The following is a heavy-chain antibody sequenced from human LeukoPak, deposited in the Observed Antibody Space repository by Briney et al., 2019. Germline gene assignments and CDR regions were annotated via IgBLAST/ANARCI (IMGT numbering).Heavy chain of an antibody. D-gene: IGHD4-17*01. V-gene: IGHV1-58*01. CDR1: GFTFSSSA. CDR2: IVIGRGNT. CDR3: AAETMTVYAFDI. Sequence: SVKVSCKASGFTFSSSAVQWVRQARGQRLEWIGWIVIGRGNTNYAQRFQERVTITRDVSASTAYMELSSQRSEDTAVYYCAAETMTVYAFDIWGQGTMVTVSS. J-gene: IGHJ3*02.